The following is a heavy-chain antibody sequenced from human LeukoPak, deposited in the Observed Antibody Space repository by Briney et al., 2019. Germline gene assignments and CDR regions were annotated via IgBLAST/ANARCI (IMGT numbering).Heavy chain of an antibody. J-gene: IGHJ4*02. CDR3: AKGRGHIVVATAIPLDY. CDR2: ISGSGGST. D-gene: IGHD2-21*02. CDR1: GVTFSSYA. V-gene: IGHV3-23*01. Sequence: GGALRLSCAASGVTFSSYAMSWVREAPGKGLEWVSAISGSGGSTYYADSVKGRFTISRDNSKNTLYLQMNSLRAEDTAVYYCAKGRGHIVVATAIPLDYWGQGALVTVSS.